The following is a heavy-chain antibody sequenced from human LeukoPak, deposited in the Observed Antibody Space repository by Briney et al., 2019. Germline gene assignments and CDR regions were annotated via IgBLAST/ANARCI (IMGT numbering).Heavy chain of an antibody. CDR1: GGSISSYY. V-gene: IGHV4-4*09. D-gene: IGHD6-6*01. CDR2: IYTSGST. Sequence: SETLSLTCTVSGGSISSYYWSWIRQPPGKGLEWIGYIYTSGSTDYNPSLKSRVTISVDTSKNQFSLKLSSVTAADTAVYYCARQRGIAARPHYYYYMDVWGKGTTVTVSS. CDR3: ARQRGIAARPHYYYYMDV. J-gene: IGHJ6*03.